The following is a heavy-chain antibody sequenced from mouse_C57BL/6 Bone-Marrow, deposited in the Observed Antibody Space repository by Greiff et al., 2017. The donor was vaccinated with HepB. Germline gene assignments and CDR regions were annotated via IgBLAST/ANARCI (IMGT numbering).Heavy chain of an antibody. CDR1: GFTFSDYY. D-gene: IGHD1-1*01. Sequence: VQLKESGGGLVQPGGSLKLSCAASGFTFSDYYMYWVRQTPEKRLEWVAYISNGGGSTYYPDTVKGRFTISRDNAKNTLYLQMSRLKSEDTAMYYCARQDYGSSLWFAYWGQGTLVTVSA. CDR2: ISNGGGST. V-gene: IGHV5-12*01. J-gene: IGHJ3*01. CDR3: ARQDYGSSLWFAY.